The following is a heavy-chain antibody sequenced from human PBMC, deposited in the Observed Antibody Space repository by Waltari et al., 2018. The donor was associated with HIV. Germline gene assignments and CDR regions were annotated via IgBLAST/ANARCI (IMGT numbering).Heavy chain of an antibody. CDR2: ISSSSSNI. V-gene: IGHV3-48*01. CDR1: GFTFSSYS. D-gene: IGHD4-4*01. Sequence: EVQLVESGGGLVQPGGSLRLSCAASGFTFSSYSMNWVGQAPGKGLEWVSYISSSSSNIYYADSVKGLFTISRDNAKNSLYLQMDSLRAEDTAVYYCAREWVTVTSFYYYYGMDVWGQGTTVTVSS. CDR3: AREWVTVTSFYYYYGMDV. J-gene: IGHJ6*02.